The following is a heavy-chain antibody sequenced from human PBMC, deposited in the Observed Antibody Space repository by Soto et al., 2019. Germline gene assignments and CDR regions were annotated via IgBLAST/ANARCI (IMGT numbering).Heavy chain of an antibody. D-gene: IGHD5-12*01. CDR3: ARREPTGGGYSGYALDY. J-gene: IGHJ4*02. Sequence: GESLKISCKGSGYSFTSYWIGWVRQMPGKGLEWMGIIYPGDSDTRYSPSFQGQVTISADKSISAAYLQWSSLKASDTAMYYCARREPTGGGYSGYALDYWGQGTLVTVSS. CDR1: GYSFTSYW. V-gene: IGHV5-51*01. CDR2: IYPGDSDT.